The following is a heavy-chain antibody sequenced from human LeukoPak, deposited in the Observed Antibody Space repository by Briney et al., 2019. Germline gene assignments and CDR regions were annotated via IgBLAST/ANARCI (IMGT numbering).Heavy chain of an antibody. CDR2: ISSSGTI. CDR1: GFTFSDYF. V-gene: IGHV3-11*04. J-gene: IGHJ4*02. CDR3: ARPAYCGGNCYYFPDY. D-gene: IGHD2-21*02. Sequence: GGSLRLSCAASGFTFSDYFMSWIRQAPGKGLEWVSHISSSGTIYYADSVKGRATISRDNAKNSLYLQMNSLSAEDTAVYYCARPAYCGGNCYYFPDYWGQGTLVTVSS.